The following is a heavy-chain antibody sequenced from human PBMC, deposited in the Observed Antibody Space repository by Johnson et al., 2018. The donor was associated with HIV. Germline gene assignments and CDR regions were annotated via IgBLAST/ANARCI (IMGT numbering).Heavy chain of an antibody. V-gene: IGHV3-23*04. CDR2: ISGSVGSK. J-gene: IGHJ3*02. CDR3: ARKVSGAFDI. D-gene: IGHD1-14*01. CDR1: GFSVSSNF. Sequence: VQLVESGGVLVQPGGSLRLSCAAHGFSVSSNFMSWVRQAPGKGLEWVSVISGSVGSKHNADSVKGRFTISRDNSKNTLYLQMNSLRAEDTALYYCARKVSGAFDIWGQGTMVTVSS.